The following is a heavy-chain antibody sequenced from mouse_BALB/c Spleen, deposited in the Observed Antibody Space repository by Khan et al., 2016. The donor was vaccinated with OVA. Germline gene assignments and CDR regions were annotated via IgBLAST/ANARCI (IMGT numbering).Heavy chain of an antibody. Sequence: QIQLVQSGPELKKPGETVKISCKASRYTFTDYGMNWVKQAPGKGLKWMGWISTYTGQPTYADDFKGRFAFSLETSATTVFLQINNLKNEDMATXDCARSRGNYLLDHWGQGSTRTVSS. D-gene: IGHD2-1*01. V-gene: IGHV9-1*02. CDR1: RYTFTDYG. J-gene: IGHJ2*01. CDR2: ISTYTGQP. CDR3: ARSRGNYLLDH.